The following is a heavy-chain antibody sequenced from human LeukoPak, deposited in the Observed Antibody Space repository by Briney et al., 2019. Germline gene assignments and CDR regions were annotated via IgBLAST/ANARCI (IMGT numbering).Heavy chain of an antibody. D-gene: IGHD5-12*01. V-gene: IGHV3-53*01. Sequence: HPGGSLRLSCAASGFHVSSNYMSWVRLAPGKGPEWVSVIYSGDRTYYADSVKGRFTISRDNSKNTLYLQMNDLRAEDTAVYYCARDRGHSGYDLYDYWGQGTLVTVSS. J-gene: IGHJ4*02. CDR3: ARDRGHSGYDLYDY. CDR1: GFHVSSNY. CDR2: IYSGDRT.